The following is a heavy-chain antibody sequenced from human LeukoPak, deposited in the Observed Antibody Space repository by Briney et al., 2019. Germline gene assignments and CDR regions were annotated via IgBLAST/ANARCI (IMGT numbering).Heavy chain of an antibody. D-gene: IGHD3-22*01. CDR1: GGSISSGGYY. Sequence: SQTLSLTCTVSGGSISSGGYYWSWVRQHPGKGLEWIGYIYYSGSTYYNPSLKSRVTISVGTSKNQFSLKLSSVTAADTAVYYCARSPYYDSSGCDYWGQGTLVTVSS. V-gene: IGHV4-31*03. J-gene: IGHJ4*02. CDR2: IYYSGST. CDR3: ARSPYYDSSGCDY.